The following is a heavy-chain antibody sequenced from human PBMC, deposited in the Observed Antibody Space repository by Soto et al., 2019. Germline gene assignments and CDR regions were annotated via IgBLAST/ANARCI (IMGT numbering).Heavy chain of an antibody. Sequence: EVQLVESGGGLVQPGGSLRLSCAASGFTFSTYSMNWFRQAPGKGLEWVSYIRGSGSTIYYADPVKGRFTISRDNAKNALYLQMNGLRAEDTAVYYCAPAAANFWGQGTLVTVSS. CDR3: APAAANF. CDR2: IRGSGSTI. CDR1: GFTFSTYS. V-gene: IGHV3-48*01. D-gene: IGHD6-13*01. J-gene: IGHJ4*02.